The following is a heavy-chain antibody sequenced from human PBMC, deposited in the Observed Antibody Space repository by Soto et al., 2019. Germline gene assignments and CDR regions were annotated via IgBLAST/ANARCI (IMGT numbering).Heavy chain of an antibody. CDR2: ISHDGNFE. V-gene: IGHV3-33*01. CDR1: GFTFTTYA. J-gene: IGHJ6*01. D-gene: IGHD3-16*01. CDR3: ASGGARSSAFCFGMAV. Sequence: GWSLILSCASSGFTFTTYASHWVRHAPGTGLEWLAIISHDGNFEYYADSVKGRFTISRDDSKTTIYLQMNSLRGDDSCFYFCASGGARSSAFCFGMAVWGQGNTFPVSS.